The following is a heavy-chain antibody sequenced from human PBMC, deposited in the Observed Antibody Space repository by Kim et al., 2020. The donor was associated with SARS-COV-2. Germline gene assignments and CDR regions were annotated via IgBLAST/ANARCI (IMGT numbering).Heavy chain of an antibody. CDR3: ARPYYYDSSGYPDY. V-gene: IGHV3-33*01. D-gene: IGHD3-22*01. Sequence: ADSVKGRFTISRDNSKNTLYLQMNSLRAEDTAVYYCARPYYYDSSGYPDYWGQGTLVTVSS. J-gene: IGHJ4*02.